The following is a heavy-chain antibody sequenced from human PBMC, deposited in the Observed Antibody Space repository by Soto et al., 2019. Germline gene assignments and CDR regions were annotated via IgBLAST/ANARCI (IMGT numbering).Heavy chain of an antibody. CDR2: INHSGST. CDR3: ARGLYYYDSSGYYRRGRGDYAFDI. V-gene: IGHV4-34*01. J-gene: IGHJ3*02. D-gene: IGHD3-22*01. Sequence: TSETLSLTCAVYGGSFSGYYWSWIRQPPGKGLEWIGEINHSGSTTYNPSLKSRVTISVDRSKNQFSLKLSSVTAADTAVYYCARGLYYYDSSGYYRRGRGDYAFDIWGQGTMVTVSS. CDR1: GGSFSGYY.